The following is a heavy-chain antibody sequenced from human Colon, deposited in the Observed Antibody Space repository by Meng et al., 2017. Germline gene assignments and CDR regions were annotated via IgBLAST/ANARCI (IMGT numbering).Heavy chain of an antibody. J-gene: IGHJ4*02. CDR3: ARDYWGSLDF. CDR1: GASVRSPDHQ. CDR2: ARIDYANT. V-gene: IGHV4-61*08. D-gene: IGHD3-16*01. Sequence: QGQLQGSGPGLVRPSETLSLTCNVSGASVRSPDHQWGWVRQPPGKGLEWIGYARIDYANTNYNPSLKSRVNVSLDTSKNQFSLNVRSVTAADTAVYYCARDYWGSLDFWGQGILVTVSS.